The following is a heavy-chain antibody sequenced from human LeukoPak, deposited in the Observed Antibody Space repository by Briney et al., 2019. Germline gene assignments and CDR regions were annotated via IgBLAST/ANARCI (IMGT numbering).Heavy chain of an antibody. CDR2: INSDGSST. CDR1: GFTFSYYW. J-gene: IGHJ4*02. V-gene: IGHV3-74*01. Sequence: GGSLRLSCAASGFTFSYYWVHWVRQVPGKGLVWVSRINSDGSSTTYADSVKGRFAISRDNAKNTVYLQMNSLRAEDTAVYYCARGIVAAGDFDYWGQGTLVTVSS. CDR3: ARGIVAAGDFDY. D-gene: IGHD6-13*01.